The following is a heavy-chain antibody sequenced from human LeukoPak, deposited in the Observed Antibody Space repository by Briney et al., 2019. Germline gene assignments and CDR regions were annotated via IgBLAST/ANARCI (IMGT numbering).Heavy chain of an antibody. Sequence: GGSLRLSCVASGFTFSSYGMHWVRQAPGKGLEWVAIVWYDGSNKYYADSVKGRFTISRDNSKNTLYLQMNSLRAEDTAVYYCARSGSTYYYGMDVWGQGTTVTVSS. V-gene: IGHV3-33*08. CDR1: GFTFSSYG. D-gene: IGHD3-10*01. CDR2: VWYDGSNK. J-gene: IGHJ6*02. CDR3: ARSGSTYYYGMDV.